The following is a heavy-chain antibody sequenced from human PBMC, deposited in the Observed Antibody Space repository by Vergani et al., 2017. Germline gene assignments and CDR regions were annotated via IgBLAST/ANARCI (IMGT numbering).Heavy chain of an antibody. J-gene: IGHJ6*03. CDR1: GGSFSGYY. CDR3: ARVQELYDFWSGYRVRYYYYMDV. CDR2: INHSGST. Sequence: QVQLQQWGAGLLKPSETLSLTCAVYGGSFSGYYWSWIRQPPGKGLEWIGEINHSGSTNYNPSLKSRVTISVDTSKNQFSLKLGSVTAADTAVYYCARVQELYDFWSGYRVRYYYYMDVWGKGTTVTVSS. D-gene: IGHD3-3*01. V-gene: IGHV4-34*01.